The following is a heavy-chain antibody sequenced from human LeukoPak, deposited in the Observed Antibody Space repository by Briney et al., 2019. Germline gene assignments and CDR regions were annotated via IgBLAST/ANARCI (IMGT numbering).Heavy chain of an antibody. V-gene: IGHV3-23*01. D-gene: IGHD3-16*02. CDR3: AKAGVRLGELSLYQHWFDP. J-gene: IGHJ5*02. CDR2: ISGSGGST. Sequence: GSLRLSCAASGFTFSSYAMSWVRQAPGKGLEWVSAISGSGGSTYYADSVKGRFTISRDNSKNTLYLQMNSLRAEDTAVYYCAKAGVRLGELSLYQHWFDPWGQGTLVTVSS. CDR1: GFTFSSYA.